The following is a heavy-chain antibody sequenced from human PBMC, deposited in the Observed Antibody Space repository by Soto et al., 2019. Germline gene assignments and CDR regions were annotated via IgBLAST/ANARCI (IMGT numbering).Heavy chain of an antibody. CDR2: IYSGGST. CDR1: GFTVSSNY. D-gene: IGHD2-8*01. V-gene: IGHV3-66*01. CDR3: AREGVVSYTTRFDP. Sequence: GGSLRLSCAASGFTVSSNYMSWVRQAPGKGLEWVSVIYSGGSTYYADSVKGRFTISRDNSKNTLYLQMNSLRAEDTAVYYCAREGVVSYTTRFDPWGQGTLVTVSS. J-gene: IGHJ5*02.